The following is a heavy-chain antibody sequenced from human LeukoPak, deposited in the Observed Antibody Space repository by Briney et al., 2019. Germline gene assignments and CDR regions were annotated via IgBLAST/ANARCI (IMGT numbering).Heavy chain of an antibody. V-gene: IGHV4-4*07. CDR3: ARESSTIAARMVDY. J-gene: IGHJ4*02. Sequence: SETLSLTCTVSGDSITTHYWSWIRQPAGKGLEWIGRMYTSGSTNYNPSLKSRVTMSVDTSKNQFSLKLSSVTAADTAVYYCARESSTIAARMVDYWGQGTLVTVSS. CDR1: GDSITTHY. CDR2: MYTSGST. D-gene: IGHD6-6*01.